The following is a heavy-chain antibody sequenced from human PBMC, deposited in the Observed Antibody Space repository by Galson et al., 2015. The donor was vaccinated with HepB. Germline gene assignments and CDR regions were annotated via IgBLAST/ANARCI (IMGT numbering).Heavy chain of an antibody. V-gene: IGHV6-1*01. CDR3: ARGQALDSSGWYAPLPSGGYYFDY. Sequence: CAISGDSVSSNSTAWNWIRQSPSRGLEWLGRTYYRSKWYNDYAVSVKSRITINPDTSKNQFSLQLNSVTPEDTAVYYCARGQALDSSGWYAPLPSGGYYFDYWGQGTLVTVSS. CDR2: TYYRSKWYN. J-gene: IGHJ4*02. CDR1: GDSVSSNSTA. D-gene: IGHD6-19*01.